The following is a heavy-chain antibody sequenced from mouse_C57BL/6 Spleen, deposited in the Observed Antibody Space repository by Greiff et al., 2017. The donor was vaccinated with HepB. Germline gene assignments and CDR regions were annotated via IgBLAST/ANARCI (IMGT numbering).Heavy chain of an antibody. V-gene: IGHV1-15*01. CDR3: TRGDSNYIY. CDR1: GYTFTDYE. CDR2: IDPETGGT. D-gene: IGHD2-5*01. Sequence: VKLQESGAELVRPGASVTLSCKASGYTFTDYEMHWVKQTPVHGLEWIGAIDPETGGTAYNQKFKGKAILTADKSSSTAYMELRSLTSEDSADYYCTRGDSNYIYWGQGTTLTVSS. J-gene: IGHJ2*01.